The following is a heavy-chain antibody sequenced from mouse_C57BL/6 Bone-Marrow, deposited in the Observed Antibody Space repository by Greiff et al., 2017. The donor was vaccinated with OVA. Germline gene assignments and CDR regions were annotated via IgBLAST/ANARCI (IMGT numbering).Heavy chain of an antibody. D-gene: IGHD1-1*01. CDR1: GYTFTSYW. V-gene: IGHV1-50*01. CDR3: ARSRITTVPWFAY. J-gene: IGHJ3*01. CDR2: IDPSDSYT. Sequence: QVQLQQPGAELVKPGASVKLSCKASGYTFTSYWMQWVKQRPGQGLEWIGEIDPSDSYTNYNQKFKGKATLTVETSSSTAYMQLSSLTSEDSAVYYCARSRITTVPWFAYWGQGTLVTVSA.